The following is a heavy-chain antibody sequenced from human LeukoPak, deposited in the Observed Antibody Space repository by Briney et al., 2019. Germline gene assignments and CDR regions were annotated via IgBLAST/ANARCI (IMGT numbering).Heavy chain of an antibody. CDR3: ARYRDSSGLFRSSNWFDP. Sequence: SETLSLTCAVYGGSFSGYYWSWIRQPPGKGLEWIGYIYYSGSTNYNPSLKSRVTISVDTSKNQFSLKLSSVTAADTAVYYCARYRDSSGLFRSSNWFDPWGQGTLVTVSS. J-gene: IGHJ5*02. CDR2: IYYSGST. D-gene: IGHD6-19*01. V-gene: IGHV4-59*08. CDR1: GGSFSGYY.